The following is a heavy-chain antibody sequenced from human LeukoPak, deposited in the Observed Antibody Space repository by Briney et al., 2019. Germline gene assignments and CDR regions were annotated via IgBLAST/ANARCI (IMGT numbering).Heavy chain of an antibody. V-gene: IGHV4-39*01. CDR1: GGSISSSSYY. CDR3: ARHKPAAGMS. J-gene: IGHJ5*02. D-gene: IGHD6-13*01. Sequence: PSETLSLTCTVSGGSISSSSYYWGWIRQPPGKGLEWIGSIYYSGSTYYNPSLKSRVTISVDTSKNQFSLKLSSVTAADTAVYYCARHKPAAGMSWGQGTLVTVSS. CDR2: IYYSGST.